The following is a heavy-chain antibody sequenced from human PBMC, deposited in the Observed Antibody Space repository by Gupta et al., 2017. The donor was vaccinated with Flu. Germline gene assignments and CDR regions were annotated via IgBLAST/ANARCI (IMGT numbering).Heavy chain of an antibody. D-gene: IGHD3-3*01. CDR3: ARAKDNTDFWSDTHRYYFDY. V-gene: IGHV4-61*02. Sequence: GRIYTSGSTNYNPSLKSRVTISVDTSKNQFSLKLSSVTAADTAVYYCARAKDNTDFWSDTHRYYFDYWGQGTLVTVSS. J-gene: IGHJ4*02. CDR2: IYTSGST.